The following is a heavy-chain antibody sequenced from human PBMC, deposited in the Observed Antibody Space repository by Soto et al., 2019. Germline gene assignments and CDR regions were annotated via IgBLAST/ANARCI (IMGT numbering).Heavy chain of an antibody. CDR2: MSYDESKK. D-gene: IGHD2-15*01. CDR3: AKDRRDGDFMHILVVDF. J-gene: IGHJ4*02. V-gene: IGHV3-30*18. CDR1: GLRLSSYA. Sequence: QVRLVESGGGVVQPGGSLRLSCATSGLRLSSYAMHGVRKAPGKGLEWVALMSYDESKKYYADSVKGRFTISRDTSKNTLVLEMNNLRVEDTAVYYCAKDRRDGDFMHILVVDFWGQGALVTVSS.